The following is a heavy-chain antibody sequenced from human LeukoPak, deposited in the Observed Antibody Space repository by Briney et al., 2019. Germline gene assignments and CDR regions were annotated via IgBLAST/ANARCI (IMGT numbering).Heavy chain of an antibody. CDR2: IIPIFGTA. CDR3: ARGRIRIAVAGSNWFDP. D-gene: IGHD6-19*01. V-gene: IGHV1-69*05. CDR1: GGTFSSYT. J-gene: IGHJ5*02. Sequence: SVTVSCTASGGTFSSYTISWERQAPGQGLEWMGGIIPIFGTANYAQKLQGRVTMTRDTSTSTVYMELSSLRSEDTAVYYCARGRIRIAVAGSNWFDPWGQGTLVTVSS.